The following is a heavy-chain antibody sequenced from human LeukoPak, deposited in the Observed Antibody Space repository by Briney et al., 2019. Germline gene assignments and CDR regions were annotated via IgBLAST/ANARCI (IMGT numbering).Heavy chain of an antibody. CDR1: GFTFSSYA. CDR2: IPGSGGAT. V-gene: IGHV3-23*01. Sequence: GGSLRLSCEASGFTFSSYAIRWVRQAPGTGLEWVSSIPGSGGATYYADSVRGRFSISRDSSKNTVYLQMNSLRDEDTAVYYCAKDRRWESPHYLDSWGQGTLVTVSS. D-gene: IGHD1-26*01. J-gene: IGHJ4*02. CDR3: AKDRRWESPHYLDS.